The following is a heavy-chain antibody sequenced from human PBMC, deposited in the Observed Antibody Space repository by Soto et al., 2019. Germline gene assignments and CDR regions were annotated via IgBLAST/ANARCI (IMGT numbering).Heavy chain of an antibody. CDR1: GYNFAGYW. V-gene: IGHV5-51*01. CDR2: IYPSDSDT. D-gene: IGHD3-3*01. CDR3: ARGGVSTSTFDY. J-gene: IGHJ4*02. Sequence: PGESLKISWRGSGYNFAGYWIAWVRQMPGKGLELMGIIYPSDSDTRYRPYFQGQVTISADKSISSAYLQWSSLRASDTAMYYCARGGVSTSTFDYWGPGTPVTVSS.